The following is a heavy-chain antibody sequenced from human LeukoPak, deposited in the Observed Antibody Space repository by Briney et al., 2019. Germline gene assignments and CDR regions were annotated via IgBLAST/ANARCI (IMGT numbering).Heavy chain of an antibody. CDR2: MHCGST. D-gene: IGHD3-3*01. Sequence: SETLSLTCSVSGGSITKNGYYWGWIRQSPETGLEWIGSMHCGSTYYNPSLNSRVTISVDTSKNQFSLKLTSVTAADTAVYYCARGDTIFGVVIIDYWGQGTLVTVSS. J-gene: IGHJ4*02. CDR3: ARGDTIFGVVIIDY. CDR1: GGSITKNGYY. V-gene: IGHV4-39*07.